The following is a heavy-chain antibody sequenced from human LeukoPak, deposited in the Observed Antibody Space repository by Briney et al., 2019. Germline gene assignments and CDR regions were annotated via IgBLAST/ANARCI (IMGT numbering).Heavy chain of an antibody. D-gene: IGHD3-10*01. CDR1: GYTFTKYS. Sequence: ASVKVSCKASGYTFTKYSMHWVRQAPGQRLEWMGWINTGNGNTKYSQNFQGRVTITRDTSASTAYMELSSLRSEDTAVYYCARDCYYGSGSYNYFDYWGQGTLVTVSS. CDR3: ARDCYYGSGSYNYFDY. V-gene: IGHV1-3*04. J-gene: IGHJ4*02. CDR2: INTGNGNT.